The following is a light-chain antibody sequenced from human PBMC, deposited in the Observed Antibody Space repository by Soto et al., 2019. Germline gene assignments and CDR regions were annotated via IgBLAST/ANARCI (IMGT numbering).Light chain of an antibody. V-gene: IGKV3-20*01. CDR2: DTS. CDR1: QSLANSF. CDR3: QQYGTSEII. J-gene: IGKJ5*01. Sequence: EFVLTQSPGTLSLSPGERATLSCRASQSLANSFIAWYQQKPGQAPRLLIYDTSSRASGIPDRFSGSGSGTAFTLTISRLETEDFAVFYCQQYGTSEIIFXQGTRLEIK.